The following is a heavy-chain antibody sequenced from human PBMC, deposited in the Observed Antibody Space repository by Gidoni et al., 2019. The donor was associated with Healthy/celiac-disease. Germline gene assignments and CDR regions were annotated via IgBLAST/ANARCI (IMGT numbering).Heavy chain of an antibody. V-gene: IGHV3-48*02. CDR3: ARTYYYDSSGYYPAEYFQH. CDR2: ISSSSSTI. D-gene: IGHD3-22*01. CDR1: GFTFSSYS. Sequence: EVQLVESGGGLVQPGGSLRLSCAASGFTFSSYSMNWVRQAPGKGLELVSYISSSSSTIYYADSVKGRFTISRDNAKNSLYLQMNSLRDEDTAVYYCARTYYYDSSGYYPAEYFQHWGQGTLVTVSS. J-gene: IGHJ1*01.